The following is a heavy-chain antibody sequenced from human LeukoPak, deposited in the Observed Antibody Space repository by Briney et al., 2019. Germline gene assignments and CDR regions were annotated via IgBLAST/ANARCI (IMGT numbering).Heavy chain of an antibody. CDR3: TRERRGTYYALES. J-gene: IGHJ5*02. Sequence: GGSLRLSCAASGFTFSDYYMSWIRQAPGKGPEWISYITSSGSSTDYADSVKGRFTISRDNAKNSVVLQMNSLRAEDTAVYYCTRERRGTYYALESSGQGTLVTVSS. CDR1: GFTFSDYY. V-gene: IGHV3-11*01. D-gene: IGHD3-16*01. CDR2: ITSSGSST.